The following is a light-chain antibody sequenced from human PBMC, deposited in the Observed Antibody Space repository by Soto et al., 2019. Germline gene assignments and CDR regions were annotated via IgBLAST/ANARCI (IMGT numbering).Light chain of an antibody. V-gene: IGKV3-11*01. CDR3: QARSNSL. J-gene: IGKJ4*01. CDR1: QSVTTY. CDR2: DAS. Sequence: EIVLTQSPATLSLSPGERATLSCRASQSVTTYLAWYQQKPGQAPRLLIYDASNRATGIPARFSGSGSGTDFSRTISSLESEDSAVYYSQARSNSLFGGGTKVEIK.